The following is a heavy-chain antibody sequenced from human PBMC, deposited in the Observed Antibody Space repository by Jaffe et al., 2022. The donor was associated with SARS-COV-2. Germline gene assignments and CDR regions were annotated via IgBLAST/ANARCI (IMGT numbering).Heavy chain of an antibody. CDR3: ARDGDRYCSGGSCYSSPTPTPYGMDV. J-gene: IGHJ6*02. CDR2: INPNSGGT. V-gene: IGHV1-2*06. D-gene: IGHD2-15*01. Sequence: QVQLVQSGAEVKKPGASVKVSCKASGYTFTGYYMHWVRQAPGQGLEWMGRINPNSGGTNYAQKFQGRVTMTRDTSISTAYMELSRLRSDDTAVYYCARDGDRYCSGGSCYSSPTPTPYGMDVWGQGTTVTVSS. CDR1: GYTFTGYY.